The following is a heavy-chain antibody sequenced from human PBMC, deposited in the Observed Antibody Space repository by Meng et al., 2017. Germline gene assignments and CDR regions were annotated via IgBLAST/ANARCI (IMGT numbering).Heavy chain of an antibody. V-gene: IGHV3-30*01. CDR2: ISYDGSNK. D-gene: IGHD3-22*01. CDR3: AREEGITMIDPNAFDI. J-gene: IGHJ3*02. Sequence: QVQVVGVGGGLVQPGRSLRLSCAASGFTFSSYAMHWVRQAPGKGLEWVAVISYDGSNKYYADSVKGRFTISRDNSKNTLYLQMNSLRAEDTAVYYCAREEGITMIDPNAFDIWGQGTMVTVSS. CDR1: GFTFSSYA.